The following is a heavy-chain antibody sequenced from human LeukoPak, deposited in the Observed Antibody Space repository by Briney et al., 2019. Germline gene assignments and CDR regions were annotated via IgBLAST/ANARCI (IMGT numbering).Heavy chain of an antibody. V-gene: IGHV3-48*03. CDR1: GFTFSSYE. Sequence: GGSLRLSCAASGFTFSSYEMNWVRQAPGKGLEWASYISSSGSTIYYADSVKGRFTISRDNAKNSLYLQMNSLRAEDTAVYYCATYYDILTGYADYWGQGTLVTVSS. CDR2: ISSSGSTI. CDR3: ATYYDILTGYADY. D-gene: IGHD3-9*01. J-gene: IGHJ4*02.